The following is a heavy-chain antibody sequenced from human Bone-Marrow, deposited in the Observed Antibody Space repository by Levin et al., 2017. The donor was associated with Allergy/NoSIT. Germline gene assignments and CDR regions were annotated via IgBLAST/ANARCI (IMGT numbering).Heavy chain of an antibody. CDR2: INRGGTST. CDR1: GFAFSNYW. V-gene: IGHV3-74*01. Sequence: ETLSLTCAASGFAFSNYWMHWVRQAPGKGLVWVSRINRGGTSTTYADSVKGRFTISRDNAKNTLHLQMNSLRAEDTAVYYCARDPFAYNFGAGSYLDYWGQGTLVRVSS. CDR3: ARDPFAYNFGAGSYLDY. D-gene: IGHD3-10*01. J-gene: IGHJ4*02.